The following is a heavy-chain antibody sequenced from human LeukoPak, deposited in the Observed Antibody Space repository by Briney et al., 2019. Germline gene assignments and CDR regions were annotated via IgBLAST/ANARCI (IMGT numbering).Heavy chain of an antibody. Sequence: SVKVSCXASGGTFSSYAISWVRQAHGQGLEWMARIIPIFGTANYAQKFQGRVTITTDESTSTAYMELSSLRSEDTAVYYCARDNHRYDFWSGYYEANYYYMDVWGKGTTVTVSS. CDR3: ARDNHRYDFWSGYYEANYYYMDV. D-gene: IGHD3-3*01. J-gene: IGHJ6*03. CDR2: IIPIFGTA. V-gene: IGHV1-69*05. CDR1: GGTFSSYA.